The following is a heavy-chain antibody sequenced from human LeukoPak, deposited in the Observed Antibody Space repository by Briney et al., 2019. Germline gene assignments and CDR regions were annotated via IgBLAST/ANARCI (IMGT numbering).Heavy chain of an antibody. V-gene: IGHV1-18*04. CDR3: ARESYYYGSGSYDDFDY. J-gene: IGHJ4*02. CDR1: GYTFTSYG. Sequence: ASVKVSCKASGYTFTSYGISSVRQAPGQELEWMGLISAYNGNTNYAQKLQGRVTMTTDTSTSTAYMELRSLRSDDTAVYYCARESYYYGSGSYDDFDYWGQGTLVTVSS. CDR2: ISAYNGNT. D-gene: IGHD3-10*01.